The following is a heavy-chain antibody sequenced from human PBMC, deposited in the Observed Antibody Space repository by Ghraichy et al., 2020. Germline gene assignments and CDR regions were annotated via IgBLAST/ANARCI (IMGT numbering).Heavy chain of an antibody. Sequence: SETLSLTCTVSGGSISSSSYYWGWIRQPPGKGLEWIGSIYYSGSTYYNPSLKSRVTISVDTSKNQFSLKLSSVTAADTAVYYCARHVLQGPYDSGYYFDYWGQGTLVTVSS. J-gene: IGHJ4*02. V-gene: IGHV4-39*07. CDR3: ARHVLQGPYDSGYYFDY. CDR2: IYYSGST. CDR1: GGSISSSSYY. D-gene: IGHD3-22*01.